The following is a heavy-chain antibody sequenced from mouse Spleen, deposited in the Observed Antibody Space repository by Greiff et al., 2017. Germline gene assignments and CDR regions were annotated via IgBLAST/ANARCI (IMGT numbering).Heavy chain of an antibody. Sequence: VQLQQSGPELVKPGASVKIPCKASGYTFTDYNMDWVKQSHGKSLEWIGDINPNNGGTIYNQKFKGKATLTADKSSSTAYMQLSSLTYEDSAVYYCARSDGYYTWFAYWGQGTLVTVSA. D-gene: IGHD2-3*01. J-gene: IGHJ3*01. CDR2: INPNNGGT. CDR1: GYTFTDYN. CDR3: ARSDGYYTWFAY. V-gene: IGHV1-18*01.